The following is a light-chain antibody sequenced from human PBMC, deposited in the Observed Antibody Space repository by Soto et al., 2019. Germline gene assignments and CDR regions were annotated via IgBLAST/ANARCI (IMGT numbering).Light chain of an antibody. Sequence: QSVLTQPPSASGTPGQRVTISCSGSSSNIGSNYVYWYQQLPGTAPKVLIYKNNQRPSGVPDRFSGSKSGASASLAISGLRSEDEADYYCSSYTSSSTLEVFGGGTKLTVL. V-gene: IGLV1-47*01. CDR3: SSYTSSSTLEV. J-gene: IGLJ3*02. CDR2: KNN. CDR1: SSNIGSNY.